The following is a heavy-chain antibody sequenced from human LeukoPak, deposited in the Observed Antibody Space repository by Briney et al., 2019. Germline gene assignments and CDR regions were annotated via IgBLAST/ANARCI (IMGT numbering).Heavy chain of an antibody. CDR1: GFTFSNYW. Sequence: GGSLRLSCAASGFTFSNYWMTWVRQAPGKGLEWVANIKPDGSAQYYADSVRGRFTISRDSAKNSVFLQMNSLRAEDTAVYYCATYSSSNGREFQYWGQGTLVTVSS. CDR2: IKPDGSAQ. V-gene: IGHV3-7*01. CDR3: ATYSSSNGREFQY. D-gene: IGHD2-2*01. J-gene: IGHJ1*01.